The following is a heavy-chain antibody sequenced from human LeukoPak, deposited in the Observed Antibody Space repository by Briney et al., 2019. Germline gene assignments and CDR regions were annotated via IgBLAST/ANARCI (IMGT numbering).Heavy chain of an antibody. D-gene: IGHD3-3*01. V-gene: IGHV4-39*01. CDR2: IYYSGST. CDR1: GGSISSSSYY. Sequence: PSETLSLTCTVSGGSISSSSYYWGWIRQPPGKGLEWIGSIYYSGSTYYNPSLKSRVTISVDTSKNQFSLKLSSVTAADTAVYYCARQMEDTIFGVVDFDYWGQGTLVTVSS. CDR3: ARQMEDTIFGVVDFDY. J-gene: IGHJ4*02.